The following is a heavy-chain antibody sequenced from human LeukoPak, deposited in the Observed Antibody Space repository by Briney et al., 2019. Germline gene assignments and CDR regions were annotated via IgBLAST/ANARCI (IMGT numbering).Heavy chain of an antibody. V-gene: IGHV4-39*01. D-gene: IGHD6-13*01. CDR3: ARHRRGSSSRPTRSSNWFDP. CDR1: GGSISSRPYC. J-gene: IGHJ5*02. Sequence: SETLFLTCTVSGGSISSRPYCWGWIRQPPGKGLEWLGSFYYSGSTYYKPSLKSRVTISVDTSKNQISLKLSSVTAADTAVYYCARHRRGSSSRPTRSSNWFDPWGQGTLVTVSS. CDR2: FYYSGST.